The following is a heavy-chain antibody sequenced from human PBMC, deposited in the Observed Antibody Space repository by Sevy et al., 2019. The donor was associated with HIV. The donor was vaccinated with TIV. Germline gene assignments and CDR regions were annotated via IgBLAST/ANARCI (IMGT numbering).Heavy chain of an antibody. J-gene: IGHJ4*02. CDR1: EYSFSNYW. CDR2: IYPDDSDT. V-gene: IGHV5-51*01. CDR3: AGRKPTASYYHDSSGSPGYFDY. D-gene: IGHD3-22*01. Sequence: GESLKISCKGSEYSFSNYWIGWVRQMPGKGLEWMGIIYPDDSDTRYSPSFQGQVTISVDKSINTAYLQWSSLKASDTAMYYCAGRKPTASYYHDSSGSPGYFDYWGQGTLVTVSS.